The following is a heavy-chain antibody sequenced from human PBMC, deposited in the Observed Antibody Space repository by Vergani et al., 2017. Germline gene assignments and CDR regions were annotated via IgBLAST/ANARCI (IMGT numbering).Heavy chain of an antibody. V-gene: IGHV4-34*01. J-gene: IGHJ6*03. CDR3: ARGRRYCSSTSCYTGGPYYMDV. D-gene: IGHD2-2*02. CDR2: INHSGST. Sequence: QVQLQQWGAGLLKPSETLSLTCAVYGGSFSGYYWSWIRQPPGKGLEWIGEINHSGSTNYNPSLKSRVTISVDTSKNQFSLKLSSVTAADTAVYYCARGRRYCSSTSCYTGGPYYMDVWGRGTTVTVSS. CDR1: GGSFSGYY.